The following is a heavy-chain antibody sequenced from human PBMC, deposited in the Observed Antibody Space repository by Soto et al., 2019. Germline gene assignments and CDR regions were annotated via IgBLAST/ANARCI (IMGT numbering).Heavy chain of an antibody. CDR3: ARVMAADTAMVPTHFDY. V-gene: IGHV4-31*03. CDR2: IYYSGST. Sequence: SETLSLTCTVSGGSISSGGYYWSWIRQHPGKGLEWIGYIYYSGSTYYNPSLKSRVTISVDTSKNQFSLKLSSVTAADTAVYYCARVMAADTAMVPTHFDYWGQGTLVTVSS. CDR1: GGSISSGGYY. J-gene: IGHJ4*02. D-gene: IGHD5-18*01.